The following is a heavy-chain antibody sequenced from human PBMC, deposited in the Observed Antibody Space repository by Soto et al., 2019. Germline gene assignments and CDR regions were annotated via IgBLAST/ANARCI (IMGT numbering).Heavy chain of an antibody. CDR3: VYRRPATATWFDP. D-gene: IGHD5-18*01. J-gene: IGHJ5*02. V-gene: IGHV2-5*02. Sequence: SVPTLVYSTHTLTLTCTFSGFTLNTSGVRVGWIRQPPGKALEWLALTFWDADKRYSPSLKTRLSITKDTSKNQVFLTMTNMDPVDTGTYYCVYRRPATATWFDPWGQGILVTVSS. CDR1: GFTLNTSGVR. CDR2: TFWDADK.